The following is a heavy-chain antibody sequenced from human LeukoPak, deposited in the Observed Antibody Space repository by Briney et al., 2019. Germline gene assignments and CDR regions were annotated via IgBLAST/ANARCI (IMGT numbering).Heavy chain of an antibody. CDR2: ISYDGSNK. Sequence: PGRSLRLSCAASGFTFSSYAMHWVRQAPGKGLEWVAVISYDGSNKYYADSVKGRFTISRDNSKNTLYLQMNSLRAEDTAVYYCARDRIYYGSGSYYSFWGQGTLVTVSS. D-gene: IGHD3-10*01. CDR3: ARDRIYYGSGSYYSF. J-gene: IGHJ4*02. V-gene: IGHV3-30-3*01. CDR1: GFTFSSYA.